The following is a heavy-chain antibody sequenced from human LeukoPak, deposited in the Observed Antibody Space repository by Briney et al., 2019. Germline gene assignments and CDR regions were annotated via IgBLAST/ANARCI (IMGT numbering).Heavy chain of an antibody. J-gene: IGHJ5*02. CDR3: ARSHPPLLLEWDYNWFDP. V-gene: IGHV1-18*01. CDR1: GYTFTSYG. Sequence: ASVTVSCKASGYTFTSYGISWVRQAPGQGLEWMGWISAYNGNTNYAQKLQGRVTMTTDTSTSTAYMELRSLRSDDTAVYYCARSHPPLLLEWDYNWFDPWGQGTLVTVSS. CDR2: ISAYNGNT. D-gene: IGHD3-3*01.